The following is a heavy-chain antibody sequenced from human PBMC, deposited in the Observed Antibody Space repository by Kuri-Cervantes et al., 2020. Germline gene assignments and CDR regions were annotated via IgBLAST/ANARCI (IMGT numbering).Heavy chain of an antibody. CDR2: SYDSGSS. V-gene: IGHV4-39*06. J-gene: IGHJ6*02. CDR3: AKEARNSVVRGVIMEEYYYGMDV. CDR1: GVSISSSSYY. D-gene: IGHD3-10*01. Sequence: SESLSLTCTVSGVSISSSSYYWVWIRQPQGKGLECIGSSYDSGSSYYNSFLKSRVTITVDTSKNQCTLKLSPVTAADTAVYYCAKEARNSVVRGVIMEEYYYGMDVWGQGTTVTVSS.